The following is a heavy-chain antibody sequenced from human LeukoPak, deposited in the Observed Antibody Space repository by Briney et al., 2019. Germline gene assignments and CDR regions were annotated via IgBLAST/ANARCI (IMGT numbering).Heavy chain of an antibody. J-gene: IGHJ4*02. V-gene: IGHV4-38-2*02. D-gene: IGHD6-19*01. CDR2: IYYSGST. CDR1: GYSISSDYY. Sequence: PSETLSLTCTVSGYSISSDYYWGWIRQPPGKGLEWFGSIYYSGSTYYNPSLKSRFTISVDTSKNQLSLKLSTVTAADTAVYYSARVAVAGGYYFDYWGQGTLVTVSS. CDR3: ARVAVAGGYYFDY.